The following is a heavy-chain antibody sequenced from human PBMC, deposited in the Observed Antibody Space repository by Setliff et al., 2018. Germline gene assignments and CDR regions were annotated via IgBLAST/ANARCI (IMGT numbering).Heavy chain of an antibody. Sequence: ETLSLSCAASGFTFDVYDLNWVRQAPGKGLEWVSSINWNGDRTGYADSVKGRFIVSRDNTKNTLYLQMNSLRVDDTAIYYCAKELSMAYGNDWGLGTLVTVSS. CDR2: INWNGDRT. CDR1: GFTFDVYD. V-gene: IGHV3-20*04. CDR3: AKELSMAYGND. J-gene: IGHJ4*02. D-gene: IGHD1-1*01.